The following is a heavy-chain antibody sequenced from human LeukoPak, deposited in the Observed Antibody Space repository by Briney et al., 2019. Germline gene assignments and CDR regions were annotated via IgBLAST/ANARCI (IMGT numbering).Heavy chain of an antibody. CDR1: GGSISSSSYH. CDR3: ARPYCGGDCYSGPFDY. D-gene: IGHD2-21*01. Sequence: PSETLSLTCTVSGGSISSSSYHWGWIRQPPGKGLERIGSIYYSGSTYYNPSLKSRVTISVDTSKNQFSLKLSSVTAADTAVYYCARPYCGGDCYSGPFDYWAGEPWSPSPQ. V-gene: IGHV4-39*01. J-gene: IGHJ4*02. CDR2: IYYSGST.